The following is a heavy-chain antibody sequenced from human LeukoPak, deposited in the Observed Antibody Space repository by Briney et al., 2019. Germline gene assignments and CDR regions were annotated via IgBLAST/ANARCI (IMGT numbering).Heavy chain of an antibody. V-gene: IGHV1-69*04. Sequence: GASVKASCKASGGTFSSYAISWVRQAPGQGLEWMGRIIPIFGIANYARKFQGRVTITADKSTSTAYMELSSLRSEDTAVYYCAHEFPCGGDCYGYFYYYGMDVWGQGTTVTVSS. J-gene: IGHJ6*02. CDR3: AHEFPCGGDCYGYFYYYGMDV. D-gene: IGHD2-21*02. CDR2: IIPIFGIA. CDR1: GGTFSSYA.